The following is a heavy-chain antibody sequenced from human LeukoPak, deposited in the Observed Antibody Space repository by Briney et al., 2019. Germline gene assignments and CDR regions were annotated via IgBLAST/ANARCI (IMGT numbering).Heavy chain of an antibody. CDR3: ARDQELSFRCSGGSCYSGLDY. V-gene: IGHV1-18*01. Sequence: GASVKVSCKASGYTFTSYGISWVRQAPGQGLEWMGWISAYNGNTNYAQKLQGRVTMTTDTSTSTAYMELRSLRSDDTAVYYCARDQELSFRCSGGSCYSGLDYWGQGTLVTVSS. J-gene: IGHJ4*02. CDR1: GYTFTSYG. CDR2: ISAYNGNT. D-gene: IGHD2-15*01.